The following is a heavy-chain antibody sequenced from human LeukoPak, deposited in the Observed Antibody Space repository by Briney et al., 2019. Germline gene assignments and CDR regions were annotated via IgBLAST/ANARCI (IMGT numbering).Heavy chain of an antibody. CDR1: GYTLTELS. Sequence: GASVKVSCKVSGYTLTELSMHWVRQAPGKGLEWMGGFDPEDGKTIYARKFQGRVTMTEDTSTDTAYMELSRLRSEDTAVYFCARYSNRYYSDFWGQGTLVTVSS. D-gene: IGHD4-11*01. CDR2: FDPEDGKT. J-gene: IGHJ4*02. V-gene: IGHV1-24*01. CDR3: ARYSNRYYSDF.